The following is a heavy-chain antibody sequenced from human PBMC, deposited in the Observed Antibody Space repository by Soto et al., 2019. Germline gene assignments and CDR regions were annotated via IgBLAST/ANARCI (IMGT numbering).Heavy chain of an antibody. CDR2: IRKDGSKT. CDR1: GFTFSSDW. J-gene: IGHJ3*02. V-gene: IGHV3-7*05. CDR3: ARDVSPGTSSLCFDSFDI. D-gene: IGHD6-13*01. Sequence: EVRLVESGGGLVQPGGSLRLSCAASGFTFSSDWMTWVRQAPGKGLEWVANIRKDGSKTSYLDSVRGRFTISRDKAQSSLYLQMDSMRAEDTALYYCARDVSPGTSSLCFDSFDIWGQGTMVTVSS.